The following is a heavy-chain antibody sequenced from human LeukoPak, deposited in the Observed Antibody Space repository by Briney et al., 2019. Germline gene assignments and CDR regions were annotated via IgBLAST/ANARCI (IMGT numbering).Heavy chain of an antibody. J-gene: IGHJ4*02. D-gene: IGHD1-26*01. CDR3: AVPGGRWFDY. CDR2: ISGSGSTI. Sequence: GGSLRLSCAASGFGFSDYYMTWIRQAPGKGLEWLSYISGSGSTIYYADSVKGRFTISRDNSKNTLHLQMNSLRAEDTAVYYCAVPGGRWFDYWGQGTLVTVSS. V-gene: IGHV3-11*04. CDR1: GFGFSDYY.